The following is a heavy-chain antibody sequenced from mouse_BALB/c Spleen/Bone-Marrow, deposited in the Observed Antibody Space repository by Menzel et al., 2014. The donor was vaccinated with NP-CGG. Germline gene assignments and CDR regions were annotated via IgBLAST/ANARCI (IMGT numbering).Heavy chain of an antibody. CDR2: IYPGNSDT. V-gene: IGHV1-5*01. Sequence: EVQFQQSGTVLARPGASVKMSCKASGYNFTNYWMHWVKQRPGQGLEWIGAIYPGNSDTSYSQKFKGKATLTAVTSASTAYMDLSGLTNEDSAVYYCTTYFYWGQGTLVIVSA. D-gene: IGHD6-5*01. CDR3: TTYFY. CDR1: GYNFTNYW. J-gene: IGHJ3*01.